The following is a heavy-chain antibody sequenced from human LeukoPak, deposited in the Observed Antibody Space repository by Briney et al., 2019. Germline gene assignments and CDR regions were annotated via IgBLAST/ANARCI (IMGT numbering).Heavy chain of an antibody. Sequence: ASVKVSCKASGYIFTNHYMHWVRQAPGQGLEWMGLINPSGSSTLYAEKFRGRIIMTRDMSTATDYMELSSLRSEDTAVYYCARGYDGSGYYYRNWYFDLWGRGTLVTVSS. CDR2: INPSGSST. CDR3: ARGYDGSGYYYRNWYFDL. J-gene: IGHJ2*01. CDR1: GYIFTNHY. V-gene: IGHV1-46*01. D-gene: IGHD3-22*01.